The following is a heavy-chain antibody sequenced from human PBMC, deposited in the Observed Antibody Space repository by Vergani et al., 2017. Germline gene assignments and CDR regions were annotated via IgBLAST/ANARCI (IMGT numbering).Heavy chain of an antibody. CDR1: GFTLSNYD. CDR3: AKHFSGWGIDY. D-gene: IGHD6-19*01. Sequence: QVQLVESGGGVVQRGGSLRLSCATSGFTLSNYDMHWIRQGPGKGLEFVAFIQFDGSNKYYADSVKGRFTLSRDFSKNTLYLQMNSLRTDDTATYYCAKHFSGWGIDYWGQGTQVIVSS. V-gene: IGHV3-30*02. J-gene: IGHJ4*02. CDR2: IQFDGSNK.